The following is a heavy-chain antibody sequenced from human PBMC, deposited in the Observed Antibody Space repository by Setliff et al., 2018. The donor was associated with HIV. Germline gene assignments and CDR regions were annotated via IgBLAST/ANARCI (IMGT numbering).Heavy chain of an antibody. D-gene: IGHD1-1*01. V-gene: IGHV4-39*01. CDR1: GGSITRTPYY. CDR3: ARFPHEREPKA. Sequence: PSETLSLTCTVSGGSITRTPYYWGWIRQPPGKGLEWIGSIHHSGTAYDNPSFKSRVSISIDTAKTQLSLRLTSLSAADTAVYYCARFPHEREPKAWGQGTLVTVSS. J-gene: IGHJ1*01. CDR2: IHHSGTA.